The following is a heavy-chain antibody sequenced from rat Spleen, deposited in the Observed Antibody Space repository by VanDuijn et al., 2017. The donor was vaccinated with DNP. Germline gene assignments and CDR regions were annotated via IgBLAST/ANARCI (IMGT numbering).Heavy chain of an antibody. CDR2: ISASGGST. Sequence: EVQLVESGGGLVQPGRSMKLSCIASGFTFNSFPMAWVRQAPTKGLEWVATISASGGSTYYRDSVKGRFTVSRENAQSTLYLQMDSLRSEDTATYYCTTYYYDGSYYPHWFAYWGQGTLVTVSS. J-gene: IGHJ3*01. V-gene: IGHV5-46*01. CDR1: GFTFNSFP. CDR3: TTYYYDGSYYPHWFAY. D-gene: IGHD1-12*02.